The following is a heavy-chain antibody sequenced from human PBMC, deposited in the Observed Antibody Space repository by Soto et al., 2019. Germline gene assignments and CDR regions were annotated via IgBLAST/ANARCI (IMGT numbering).Heavy chain of an antibody. CDR3: AKDRNLEMATIYWSDGGFDY. Sequence: TGGSLRLSCAASGFTFSSYGMHWVRQAPGKGLEWVAVISYDGSNKYYADSVKGRFTISRDNSKNTLYLQMNSLRAEDTAVYYCAKDRNLEMATIYWSDGGFDYWGQGTLVTVSS. V-gene: IGHV3-30*18. CDR2: ISYDGSNK. J-gene: IGHJ4*02. D-gene: IGHD5-12*01. CDR1: GFTFSSYG.